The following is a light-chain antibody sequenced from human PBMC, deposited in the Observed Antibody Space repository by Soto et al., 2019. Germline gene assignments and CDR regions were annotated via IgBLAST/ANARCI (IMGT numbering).Light chain of an antibody. J-gene: IGLJ2*01. CDR3: SSYAASTTLL. CDR2: EDH. V-gene: IGLV2-18*02. Sequence: QSALTQPPSVSGSPGQSVTISCIGTSSDIGTYDRVSWYQSPPGTAPKLIIYEDHYRPSGVPGRFSGTKSGNTASLTISGLQAEDEADYYCSSYAASTTLLFGGGTKVTVL. CDR1: SSDIGTYDR.